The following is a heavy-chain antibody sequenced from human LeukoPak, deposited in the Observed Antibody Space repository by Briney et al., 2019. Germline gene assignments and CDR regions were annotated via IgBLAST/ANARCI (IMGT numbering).Heavy chain of an antibody. J-gene: IGHJ4*02. CDR2: IAYDGSNR. CDR1: GFTFSTYG. CDR3: ARSNHGAKYYDFWSGYPDY. V-gene: IGHV3-30*03. Sequence: QPGGSLRLSCAASGFTFSTYGMHWVRQAPGKGLEWVAVIAYDGSNRYNEDFVKGRFTISRDNAKNSLYLQMNSLRAEDTAVYYCARSNHGAKYYDFWSGYPDYWGQGTLVTVSS. D-gene: IGHD3-3*01.